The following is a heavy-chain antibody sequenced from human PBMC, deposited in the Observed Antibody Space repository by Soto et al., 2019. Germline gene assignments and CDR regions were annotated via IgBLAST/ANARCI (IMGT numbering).Heavy chain of an antibody. CDR2: IRSKAYGGTT. D-gene: IGHD3-3*01. Sequence: PGGSLRLSCTASGFTFGDYAMSWFRQAPGKGLEWVGFIRSKAYGGTTEYAASVKGRFTISRDDSKSIAYLQMNSLKTEDTAVYYCTRVSQLITIFGVVTTDVWGQGTTVTVSS. CDR3: TRVSQLITIFGVVTTDV. J-gene: IGHJ6*02. V-gene: IGHV3-49*03. CDR1: GFTFGDYA.